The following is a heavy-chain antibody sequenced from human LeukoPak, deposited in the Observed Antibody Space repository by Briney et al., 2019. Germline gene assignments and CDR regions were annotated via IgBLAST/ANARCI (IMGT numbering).Heavy chain of an antibody. Sequence: SETLSLTCTVSGYSISSGYYWGWIRQPPGKGLEWIGSIYHSGRTFYNPSLKSRVTISVDTSKNQFSLKLSSVTAADTAVYYCARGGVSSGWYNWFDPWGQGTLVTVSS. J-gene: IGHJ5*02. CDR1: GYSISSGYY. D-gene: IGHD6-19*01. CDR2: IYHSGRT. CDR3: ARGGVSSGWYNWFDP. V-gene: IGHV4-38-2*02.